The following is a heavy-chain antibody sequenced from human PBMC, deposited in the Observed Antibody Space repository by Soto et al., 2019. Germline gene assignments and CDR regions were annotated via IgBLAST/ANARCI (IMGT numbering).Heavy chain of an antibody. Sequence: EVQLVETGGDLVQPGESLRLSCAASGFAFGRSWMGWVRQAPEKGLEWVAIVNEDGSVKHYMDSVEGRFTISRDNAKNSLYLQMNSLGVDDTSIYGCVRDPAFGAVDYWGQGTLVTVSS. CDR1: GFAFGRSW. J-gene: IGHJ4*02. CDR3: VRDPAFGAVDY. D-gene: IGHD3-10*01. V-gene: IGHV3-7*01. CDR2: VNEDGSVK.